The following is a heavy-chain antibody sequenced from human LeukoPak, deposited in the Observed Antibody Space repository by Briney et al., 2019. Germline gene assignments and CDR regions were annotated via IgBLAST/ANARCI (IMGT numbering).Heavy chain of an antibody. CDR2: ISGSGGRT. J-gene: IGHJ4*02. CDR1: GFTFSSYA. D-gene: IGHD3-22*01. V-gene: IGHV3-23*01. Sequence: GGSLRLSCAASGFTFSSYAMSWVRQAPGKGQEWVSAISGSGGRTYYADSVKGRFTISRDNSKNTLYLQMNSLRAEDTAVYYCAKGIDSSGYYPFDYWGQGTLVTVSS. CDR3: AKGIDSSGYYPFDY.